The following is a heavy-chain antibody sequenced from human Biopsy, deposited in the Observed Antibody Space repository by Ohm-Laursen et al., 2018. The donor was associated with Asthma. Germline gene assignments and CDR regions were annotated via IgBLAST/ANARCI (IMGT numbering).Heavy chain of an antibody. D-gene: IGHD5-12*01. CDR3: ARGYSGSDRIVYYYSGLEV. Sequence: SSVKVSCNASGDSFSNYAISWVRQAPGQGLEWMGGLIPVLGTPDHAQMFEGRVTMTADESTSTAYMELSSLSSEDTAVYYCARGYSGSDRIVYYYSGLEVWGQGTTVTVSS. J-gene: IGHJ6*02. CDR1: GDSFSNYA. CDR2: LIPVLGTP. V-gene: IGHV1-69*01.